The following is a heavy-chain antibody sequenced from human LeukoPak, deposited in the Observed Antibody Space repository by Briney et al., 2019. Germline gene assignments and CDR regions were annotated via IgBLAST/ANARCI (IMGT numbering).Heavy chain of an antibody. Sequence: PGGSLRLSCAASGFXFSTYGIHWVRQAPGKGLEWVALIWYDGSHKYYADSVKGRFTISRDNSKNTLYLQMNSLRAEDTAVYYCARVKTSGWLDAFDIWGQGTMVTVSS. V-gene: IGHV3-33*01. J-gene: IGHJ3*02. CDR3: ARVKTSGWLDAFDI. CDR2: IWYDGSHK. CDR1: GFXFSTYG. D-gene: IGHD6-19*01.